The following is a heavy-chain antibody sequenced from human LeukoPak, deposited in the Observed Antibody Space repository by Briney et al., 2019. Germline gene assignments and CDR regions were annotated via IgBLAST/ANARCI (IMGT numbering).Heavy chain of an antibody. J-gene: IGHJ4*02. CDR3: ARLLNYDLLTGYNIEDY. V-gene: IGHV4-34*01. CDR1: GGSFGGSY. CDR2: INHSGGT. D-gene: IGHD3-9*01. Sequence: SETLSLTCAVYGGSFGGSYWNWLRQPPGKGLEWIAEINHSGGTNYNPSLKSRVTISVDTSKSQFSLELTSVTAADTAVYYCARLLNYDLLTGYNIEDYWGQGTLVTVSS.